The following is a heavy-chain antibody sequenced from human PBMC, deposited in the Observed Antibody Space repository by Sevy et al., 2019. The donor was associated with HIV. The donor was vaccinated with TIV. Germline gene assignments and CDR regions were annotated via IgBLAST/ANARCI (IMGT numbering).Heavy chain of an antibody. Sequence: GGSLRLSCAASGFTFSGYAMNWVRQAPGKGLEWVSAINGKGRSTHYADSVEGRFTISRDNSKNTLYLEMNSLRAEDTAVYYCAKTINSGGGVVPAANYYYYGLDVWGHGTTVTVSS. CDR1: GFTFSGYA. J-gene: IGHJ6*02. V-gene: IGHV3-23*01. D-gene: IGHD2-2*01. CDR3: AKTINSGGGVVPAANYYYYGLDV. CDR2: INGKGRST.